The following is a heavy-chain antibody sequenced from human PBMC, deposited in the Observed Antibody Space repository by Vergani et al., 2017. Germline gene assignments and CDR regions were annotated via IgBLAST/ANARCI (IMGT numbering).Heavy chain of an antibody. CDR1: GFTFSSYW. CDR3: ARDLDFWSGYYTPRGGSDY. V-gene: IGHV3-74*01. D-gene: IGHD3-3*01. Sequence: EVQLVESGGGLVQPGGSLRLSCAASGFTFSSYWMHWVRQAPGKGLVWVSRINSDGSSTSYADSVKGRFTISRDNAKNTLYLQMNSLRAEDTAVYYCARDLDFWSGYYTPRGGSDYWGQGTLVTVSS. CDR2: INSDGSST. J-gene: IGHJ4*02.